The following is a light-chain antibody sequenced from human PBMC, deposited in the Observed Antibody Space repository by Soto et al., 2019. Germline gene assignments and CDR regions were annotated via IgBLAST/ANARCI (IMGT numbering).Light chain of an antibody. V-gene: IGKV3-20*01. Sequence: EFVWTQSPGTLSLSRGERATLSCRASERIYSAYLGWYQQKPGQAPRLLIYGTSSRATGIPDRFSGSGSGTDFTLTISRLEPEDFAVYYCQQYGNSPITFGQGTRLEI. CDR1: ERIYSAY. CDR2: GTS. CDR3: QQYGNSPIT. J-gene: IGKJ5*01.